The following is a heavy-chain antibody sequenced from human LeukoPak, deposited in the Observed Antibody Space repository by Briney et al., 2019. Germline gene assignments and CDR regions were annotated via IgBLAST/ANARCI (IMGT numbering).Heavy chain of an antibody. D-gene: IGHD3-22*01. CDR1: GYTFTGYY. CDR3: ARDLWYYYDSSGYPENWFDP. V-gene: IGHV1-2*02. CDR2: INPNSGGT. J-gene: IGHJ5*02. Sequence: GASVKVSCKASGYTFTGYYMHWVRQAPGQGLEWMGWINPNSGGTNYAQKFQGRVTMTRDTSISTAYMELSRLRSDDTAVYYCARDLWYYYDSSGYPENWFDPWGQGTLVTVSS.